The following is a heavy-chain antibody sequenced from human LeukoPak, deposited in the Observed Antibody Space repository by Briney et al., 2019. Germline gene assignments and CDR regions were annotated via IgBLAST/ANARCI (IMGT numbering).Heavy chain of an antibody. CDR3: ARGPEGYCSSTSCYRVGWFDP. CDR2: MNPNSGNT. D-gene: IGHD2-2*01. Sequence: ASVKVSCKASGYTFTSYDINWVRQATGQGLEWMGWMNPNSGNTGYAQKFQGRFTITRNTSISTAYMELSSLRSEDTAVYYCARGPEGYCSSTSCYRVGWFDPWGQGTLVTVSS. CDR1: GYTFTSYD. V-gene: IGHV1-8*03. J-gene: IGHJ5*02.